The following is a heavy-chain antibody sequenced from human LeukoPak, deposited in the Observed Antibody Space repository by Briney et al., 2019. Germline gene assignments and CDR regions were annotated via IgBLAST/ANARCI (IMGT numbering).Heavy chain of an antibody. Sequence: ASVKVSCKASGYTFTSYAMNWVRQAPGQGLEWMGWINCVSGITKYSQNFQGRVIITRDTSATTAYIELSSLISEDTAVYYCAREPEYNWNGYADYWGQGTLVTVSS. CDR3: AREPEYNWNGYADY. D-gene: IGHD1-20*01. CDR1: GYTFTSYA. J-gene: IGHJ4*01. V-gene: IGHV1-3*01. CDR2: INCVSGIT.